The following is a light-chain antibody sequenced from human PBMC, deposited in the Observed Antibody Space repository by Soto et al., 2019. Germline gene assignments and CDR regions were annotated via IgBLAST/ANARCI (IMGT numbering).Light chain of an antibody. J-gene: IGLJ2*01. CDR1: DIGSKR. CDR2: DDS. Sequence: SYELTQPPSVSVAPGQTARITFGGNDIGSKRMHWYQQKPGQAPVLVVYDDSDRPSGITERLSGSNSGNTATLTISRVEAGDEADYYCQAWHSSSDLFGGGTKLTVL. CDR3: QAWHSSSDL. V-gene: IGLV3-21*02.